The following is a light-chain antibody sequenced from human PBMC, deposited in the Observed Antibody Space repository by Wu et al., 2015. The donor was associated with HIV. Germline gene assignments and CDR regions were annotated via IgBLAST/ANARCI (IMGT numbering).Light chain of an antibody. Sequence: VLTQSPGTLSLSPGERATLSCRASQSVNTNYLAWYQQRPGQTPRLLTYGVTTRATGIPDRFSGSGSGTDFTLTISRLEPEDFAVYYCQQYADSPLTFGGGTKVEIK. J-gene: IGKJ4*01. CDR2: GVT. CDR1: QSVNTNY. V-gene: IGKV3-20*01. CDR3: QQYADSPLT.